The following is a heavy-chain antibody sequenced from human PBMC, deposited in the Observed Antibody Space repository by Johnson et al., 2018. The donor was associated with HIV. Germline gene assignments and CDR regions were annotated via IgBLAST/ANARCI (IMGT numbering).Heavy chain of an antibody. CDR3: STVLVVGTETGAFDI. CDR2: IKSKSDGGTT. J-gene: IGHJ3*02. V-gene: IGHV3-15*01. Sequence: VQLVESGGDLVKPGGSLRLSCAASGFTFSNAWMSWVRQAPGKGLEWVGRIKSKSDGGTTDYTAPVKGRFTISRDDSKNTLFLQMNSLKTEDTGVYYCSTVLVVGTETGAFDIWGQGTLVTVSS. CDR1: GFTFSNAW. D-gene: IGHD2-21*02.